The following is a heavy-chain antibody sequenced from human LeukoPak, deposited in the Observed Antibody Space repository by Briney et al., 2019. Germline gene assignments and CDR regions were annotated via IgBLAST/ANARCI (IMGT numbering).Heavy chain of an antibody. CDR1: GYTFTSYG. CDR2: ISAYNGNT. CDR3: ARNLGYCSSTSCYTDYYYGMDV. Sequence: ASVKVSCKASGYTFTSYGISWVRQAPGQGLEWMGWISAYNGNTNYAQKLQGRVTMTTDTSTSTAYMELRSLRSDDTAVYYCARNLGYCSSTSCYTDYYYGMDVWGQGTTVTVSS. J-gene: IGHJ6*02. D-gene: IGHD2-2*02. V-gene: IGHV1-18*01.